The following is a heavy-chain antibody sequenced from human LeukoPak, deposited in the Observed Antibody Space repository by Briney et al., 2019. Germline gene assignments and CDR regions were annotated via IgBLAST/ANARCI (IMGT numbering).Heavy chain of an antibody. CDR1: GFTFSSYE. V-gene: IGHV3-48*03. CDR2: ISSSGSTI. J-gene: IGHJ3*02. CDR3: ASVGLERVAFDI. Sequence: GGSLTLSCAASGFTFSSYEMNWVRQAPGKGLEWVSYISSSGSTIYYADSVKGRFTISRDNAKNSLYLQMNSLRAEDTAVYYCASVGLERVAFDIWGQGTMVTVSS. D-gene: IGHD1-1*01.